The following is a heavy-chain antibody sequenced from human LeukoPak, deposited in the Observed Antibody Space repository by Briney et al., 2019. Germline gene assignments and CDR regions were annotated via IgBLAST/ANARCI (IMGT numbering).Heavy chain of an antibody. D-gene: IGHD3-10*01. J-gene: IGHJ4*02. V-gene: IGHV4-34*01. CDR2: INHSGST. CDR1: GFTVSSNY. CDR3: ARSGGALLWFGELLRPFDY. Sequence: GSLRLSCAVSGFTVSSNYMSWIRQPPGKGLEWIGEINHSGSTNYNPSLKSRVTISVDTSKNQFSLKLSSVTAADTAVYYCARSGGALLWFGELLRPFDYWGQGTLVTVSS.